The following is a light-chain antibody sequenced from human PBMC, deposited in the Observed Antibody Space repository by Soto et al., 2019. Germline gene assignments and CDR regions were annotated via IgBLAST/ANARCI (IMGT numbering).Light chain of an antibody. V-gene: IGKV1-5*01. CDR1: QSINNW. CDR3: QQST. CDR2: DVS. J-gene: IGKJ2*01. Sequence: DIQLTQSPSTLSASVGDRVTITCRASQSINNWLAWYQQKPGKAPKLLIFDVSTLESGVPSRFSGSGSGTEFTLTISSLQPDDFATYYCQQSTFXQGTKVDIK.